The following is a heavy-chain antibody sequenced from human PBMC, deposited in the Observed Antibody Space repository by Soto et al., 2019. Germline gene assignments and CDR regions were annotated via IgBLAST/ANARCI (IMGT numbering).Heavy chain of an antibody. D-gene: IGHD6-19*01. CDR3: ARAVAVPADFDY. CDR2: INAGNGNT. J-gene: IGHJ4*02. CDR1: GYTFTGDA. Sequence: QVQLVQSGAEEKKPGASVKVSCKASGYTFTGDAMHWVRQAPGQRLEWMGWINAGNGNTKYSQKFQGRVTITRDTSASTAYMELSRLRSEDTAVYYCARAVAVPADFDYRGQGTLVIVSS. V-gene: IGHV1-3*05.